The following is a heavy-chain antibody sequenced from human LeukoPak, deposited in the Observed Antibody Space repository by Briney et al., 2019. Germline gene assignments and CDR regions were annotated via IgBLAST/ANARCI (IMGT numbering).Heavy chain of an antibody. CDR3: ARRLTYDSRAYYCLDY. CDR2: IFPGDPDT. V-gene: IGHV5-51*01. CDR1: GYSFTSYW. Sequence: GESLKISCKGSGYSFTSYWIGWVRQKSGKGLEWMGIIFPGDPDTRYSPSFQGQVTISADKSISTAYLQWSSLKASDTAMYYCARRLTYDSRAYYCLDYWGQGTLVTVSS. J-gene: IGHJ4*02. D-gene: IGHD3-22*01.